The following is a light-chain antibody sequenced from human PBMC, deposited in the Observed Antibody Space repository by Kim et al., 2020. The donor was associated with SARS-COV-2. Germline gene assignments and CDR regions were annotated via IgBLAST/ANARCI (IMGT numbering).Light chain of an antibody. CDR3: QHYSRVPYT. J-gene: IGKJ2*01. CDR1: QTISTW. Sequence: DIQMPQSPSTLSASVGDRVTITCRASQTISTWLAWYQQKPGKAPNLLIYLASTLESGVPSRFIGSGSGTEFTLTIDSLQPDDFATYYCQHYSRVPYTFGQGTKLEI. CDR2: LAS. V-gene: IGKV1-5*03.